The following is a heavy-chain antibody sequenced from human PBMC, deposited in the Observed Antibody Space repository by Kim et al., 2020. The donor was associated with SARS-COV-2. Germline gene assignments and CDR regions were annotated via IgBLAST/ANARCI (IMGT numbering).Heavy chain of an antibody. Sequence: GGSLRLSCAASGFTFSNYGMHWVRQAPGKGLEWVAVIANDGSNKYYEDSVEGRFNISRDNSKNTLYLQMNGLRAEDTAVYFCARGGPEQCVSQPCDYWGKGPLVTVSA. V-gene: IGHV3-30*03. CDR3: ARGGPEQCVSQPCDY. CDR1: GFTFSNYG. J-gene: IGHJ4*02. CDR2: IANDGSNK. D-gene: IGHD2-2*01.